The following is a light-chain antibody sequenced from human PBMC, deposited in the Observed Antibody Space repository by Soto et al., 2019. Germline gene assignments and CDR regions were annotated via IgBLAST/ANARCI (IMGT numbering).Light chain of an antibody. Sequence: DIQMTQSPSSLSASVGDRVTITCRASQSISSYLNWYQQKPGKAPKLLIYAASSLQSGVPSRFSGSGSGTDFTLTISSLQPEDFATCYCQQSYSTSPTFGQGTKVEIK. CDR1: QSISSY. CDR3: QQSYSTSPT. CDR2: AAS. J-gene: IGKJ1*01. V-gene: IGKV1-39*01.